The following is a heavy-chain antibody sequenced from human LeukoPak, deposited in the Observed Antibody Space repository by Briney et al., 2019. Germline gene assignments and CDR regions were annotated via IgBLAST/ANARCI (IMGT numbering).Heavy chain of an antibody. J-gene: IGHJ4*02. CDR3: LGNDDFWSGYTVGY. Sequence: GGSLRLSCAASGFTFSSYSMNWVRQAPGKGLEWVSSISSSSYIYYADSVKGRFTISRDNAKNSLYLQMNSLRAEDTAVYYCLGNDDFWSGYTVGYWGQGTLVTVSS. V-gene: IGHV3-21*01. CDR1: GFTFSSYS. D-gene: IGHD3-3*01. CDR2: ISSSSYI.